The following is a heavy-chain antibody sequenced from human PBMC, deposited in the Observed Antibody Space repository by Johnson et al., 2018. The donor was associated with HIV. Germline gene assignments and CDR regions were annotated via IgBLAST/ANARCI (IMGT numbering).Heavy chain of an antibody. CDR3: ARGLLWFGELLEAFDI. CDR1: GFTFSSNY. Sequence: VQLVESGGGVVQPGGSLRLSCAASGFTFSSNYMSWVRQAPGKGLEWVSVIYSGGSTFYADSVKGRFTISRDNSKNTLYLQMNSLRTEDTAVYYCARGLLWFGELLEAFDIWAKGQWSPSLQ. V-gene: IGHV3-66*01. D-gene: IGHD3-10*01. CDR2: IYSGGST. J-gene: IGHJ3*02.